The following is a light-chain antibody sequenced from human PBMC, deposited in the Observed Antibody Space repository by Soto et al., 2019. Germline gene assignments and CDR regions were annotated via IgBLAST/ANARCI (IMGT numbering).Light chain of an antibody. Sequence: DIVMTQSPDYLAVSLGERATINCKSSQSLFYSPNNKTYLAWYQHKAGQSPKLLIYWASNRESGVPDRFSGSGSGTDFTLTISSLQAEDVAVYYCQQYYRVPQLTFGAGIKVEIK. CDR2: WAS. CDR1: QSLFYSPNNKTY. CDR3: QQYYRVPQLT. V-gene: IGKV4-1*01. J-gene: IGKJ4*01.